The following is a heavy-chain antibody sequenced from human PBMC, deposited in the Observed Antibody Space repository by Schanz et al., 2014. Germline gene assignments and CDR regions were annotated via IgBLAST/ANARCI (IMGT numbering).Heavy chain of an antibody. CDR3: ARRNFYDKSAAFDY. CDR2: SRNKGHSYTS. J-gene: IGHJ4*02. Sequence: GGSLRLSCAASGFTFSDHFMDWVRQAPGKGLEWVGHSRNKGHSYTSEYAASVKGRLTISRDESESSLYLQMDSLKTEDTAVYYCARRNFYDKSAAFDYWGQGSLVTVSS. CDR1: GFTFSDHF. D-gene: IGHD3-9*01. V-gene: IGHV3-72*01.